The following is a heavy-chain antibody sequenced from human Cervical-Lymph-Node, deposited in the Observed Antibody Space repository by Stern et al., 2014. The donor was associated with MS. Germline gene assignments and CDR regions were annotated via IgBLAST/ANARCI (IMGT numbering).Heavy chain of an antibody. CDR3: ARDSPMFPKPLKGEIDY. V-gene: IGHV1-69*06. J-gene: IGHJ4*02. CDR2: IIALFNTA. CDR1: GGTFSNDA. D-gene: IGHD3-16*01. Sequence: QVQLGQSGAEVKTPGSSAKVSCKASGGTFSNDAINWARQATGQGLEWMGRIIALFNTASYGKKFQGRVSSTADKSTKTDFLELRGLTSEDTAVYYCARDSPMFPKPLKGEIDYWCQGTLVTVSS.